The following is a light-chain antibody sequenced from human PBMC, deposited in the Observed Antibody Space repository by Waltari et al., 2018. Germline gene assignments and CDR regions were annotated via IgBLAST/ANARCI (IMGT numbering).Light chain of an antibody. Sequence: EILLKQFPGTLSLSPGERATLSCRASQTVLNSYLAWYQQKPGQAPRLLLYATSTRAPGIPDRFSGSESGADFILTISRLEPEDFAVYFCQHYASSLYTFGQGTKLEIK. J-gene: IGKJ2*01. V-gene: IGKV3-20*01. CDR3: QHYASSLYT. CDR2: ATS. CDR1: QTVLNSY.